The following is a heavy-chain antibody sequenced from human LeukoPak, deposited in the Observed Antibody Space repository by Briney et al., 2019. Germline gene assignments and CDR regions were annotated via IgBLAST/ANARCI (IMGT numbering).Heavy chain of an antibody. J-gene: IGHJ5*02. V-gene: IGHV4-59*08. CDR3: ARLLGESGAAGRFDP. CDR1: GGSISSYY. Sequence: KASETLSLTCSVSGGSISSYYWSWIRQPPGKGLEWTGNIYYSGTTNYNPSLKSRVTISVDKSKNHFSLNLSSVTAADTAVYYCARLLGESGAAGRFDPWGQGTLVTVSS. CDR2: IYYSGTT. D-gene: IGHD5-12*01.